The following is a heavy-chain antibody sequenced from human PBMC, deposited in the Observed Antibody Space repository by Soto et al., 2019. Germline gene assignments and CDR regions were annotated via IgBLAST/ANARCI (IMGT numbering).Heavy chain of an antibody. D-gene: IGHD6-6*01. J-gene: IGHJ4*02. CDR1: GFSLSTDDVG. V-gene: IGHV2-5*02. Sequence: SGPTLVNPTQTLTLTCTFSGFSLSTDDVGVGWIRQPPGKALDWLAVIYWDDDKRYSPSLKSRLTITKDTSKNQVLLTMTNMDPVDTAAYFCARSKYSISSFDYWGQGALVTVSS. CDR3: ARSKYSISSFDY. CDR2: IYWDDDK.